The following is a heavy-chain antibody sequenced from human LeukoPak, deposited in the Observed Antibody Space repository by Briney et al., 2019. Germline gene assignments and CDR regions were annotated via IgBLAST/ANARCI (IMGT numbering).Heavy chain of an antibody. CDR1: GGSFSGYY. V-gene: IGHV4-34*01. CDR2: INHSGST. CDR3: ARGPSNADIVVVPAAIGWFDP. Sequence: SETLSLTCAVYGGSFSGYYWSWIRQPPGKGLEWIGEINHSGSTNYNPSPKSRVTISVDTSKNQFSLKLSSVTAADTAVYYCARGPSNADIVVVPAAIGWFDPWGQGTLVTVSS. D-gene: IGHD2-2*01. J-gene: IGHJ5*02.